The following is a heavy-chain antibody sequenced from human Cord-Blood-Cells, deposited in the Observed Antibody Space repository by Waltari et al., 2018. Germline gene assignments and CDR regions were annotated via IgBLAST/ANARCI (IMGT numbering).Heavy chain of an antibody. J-gene: IGHJ2*01. CDR1: GFTVSSTY. Sequence: EVQLVESGGGMIQPGGSLRFSCAASGFTVSSTYLSWVRQAPGKGLEWVSVIYSGGSTYYADSVKGRFTISRDNSKNTLYLQMNSLRAEDTAVYYCARAEIYWYFDLWGRGTLVTVSS. CDR3: ARAEIYWYFDL. V-gene: IGHV3-53*01. CDR2: IYSGGST.